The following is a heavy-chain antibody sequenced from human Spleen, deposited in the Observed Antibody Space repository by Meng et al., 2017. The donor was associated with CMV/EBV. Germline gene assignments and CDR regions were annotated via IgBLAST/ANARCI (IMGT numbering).Heavy chain of an antibody. CDR1: GASISSGDYY. CDR2: IYYSGST. CDR3: ARETHDSSGYFFDY. D-gene: IGHD3-22*01. Sequence: QGQLQEAGPGLVKPSQTLSLTCTVFGASISSGDYYWSWTRQPPGKGLEWIGYIYYSGSTYYNPSLKSRVTISVDTSKNQFSLKLSSVTAADTAVYYCARETHDSSGYFFDYWGQGTLVTVSS. J-gene: IGHJ4*02. V-gene: IGHV4-30-4*08.